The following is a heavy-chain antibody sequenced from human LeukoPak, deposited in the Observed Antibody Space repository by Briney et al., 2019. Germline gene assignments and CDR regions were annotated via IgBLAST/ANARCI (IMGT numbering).Heavy chain of an antibody. Sequence: SETLSLTCAVYGGSFSGYYWSWIRQPPGKGLEWIGEINHSGSTNYNPSLKSRVTISVDTSKNQFSLKLSSVTAADTAVYYCARGRLGFGEAPIDYWGQGTLVTVSS. CDR3: ARGRLGFGEAPIDY. CDR1: GGSFSGYY. J-gene: IGHJ4*02. D-gene: IGHD3-10*01. V-gene: IGHV4-34*01. CDR2: INHSGST.